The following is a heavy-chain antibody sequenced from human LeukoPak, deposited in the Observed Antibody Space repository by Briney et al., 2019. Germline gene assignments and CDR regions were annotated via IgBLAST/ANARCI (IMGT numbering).Heavy chain of an antibody. Sequence: PSETLSLTCTVSGGSIISYYWTWIRQPPGKGLEWIGYIYYSGSTNYNPSLKSRVTISVDTSKNQFSLKLSSVTAADTAVYYCAIHADKGTTSSLRFDPWGQGTLVTVSS. CDR2: IYYSGST. J-gene: IGHJ5*02. D-gene: IGHD1-1*01. V-gene: IGHV4-59*08. CDR3: AIHADKGTTSSLRFDP. CDR1: GGSIISYY.